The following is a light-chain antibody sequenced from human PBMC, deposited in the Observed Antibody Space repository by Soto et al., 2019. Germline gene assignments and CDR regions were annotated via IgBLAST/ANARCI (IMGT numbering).Light chain of an antibody. Sequence: QSVLSQPASVSGSPGQSITISCTGTSSDVGDHNYVSWYQHHPGKAPKVIIYGVSNRPSGVSNRFSGSKSGNTASLTISGLQAEDEADYYCSSYATSSKLFGGGTKVTVL. CDR2: GVS. CDR1: SSDVGDHNY. V-gene: IGLV2-14*01. CDR3: SSYATSSKL. J-gene: IGLJ3*02.